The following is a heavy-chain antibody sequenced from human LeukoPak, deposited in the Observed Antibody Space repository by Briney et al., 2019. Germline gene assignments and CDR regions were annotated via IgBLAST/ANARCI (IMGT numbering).Heavy chain of an antibody. CDR2: IYTSGST. J-gene: IGHJ6*03. Sequence: PSETLSLTCTVSGGSISSYYWSWIRQPAGKGLEWIGRIYTSGSTNYNPSLKSRVTMSVDTSKNQFSLKLSSVTAADTAVYYCARDPGGSGSYYNFAYYYYYYMDVWGKGTTVTISS. CDR1: GGSISSYY. D-gene: IGHD3-10*01. V-gene: IGHV4-4*07. CDR3: ARDPGGSGSYYNFAYYYYYYMDV.